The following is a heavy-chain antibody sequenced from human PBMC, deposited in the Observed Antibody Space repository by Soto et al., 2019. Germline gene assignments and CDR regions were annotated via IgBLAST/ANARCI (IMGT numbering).Heavy chain of an antibody. CDR2: IYYSGST. D-gene: IGHD3-3*01. CDR1: CGSISSSSYY. V-gene: IGHV4-39*01. CDR3: ARRITIFGVVTPYFDY. Sequence: SETPSLTCTVSCGSISSSSYYWGWIRQPPGKGLEWIGSIYYSGSTYYNPSLKSRVTISVDTSKNQFSLKLSSVTAADTAVYYCARRITIFGVVTPYFDYWGQGTLVTVSS. J-gene: IGHJ4*02.